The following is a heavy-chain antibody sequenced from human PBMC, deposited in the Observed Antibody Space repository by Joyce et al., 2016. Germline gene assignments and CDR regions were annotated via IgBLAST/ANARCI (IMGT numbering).Heavy chain of an antibody. Sequence: QVQLVESGGGVVQPGKSLRLSCAAAGYTFSNFGMHWVRQAPGKGLKWVAVKSNEARTTNYADSVKGRFTITRDNSKNVLYLQMNSLGSEDTAVYYCAKEGGAEMIRAFDIWGQGTTVTVSS. D-gene: IGHD3-16*01. V-gene: IGHV3-30*18. J-gene: IGHJ3*02. CDR1: GYTFSNFG. CDR3: AKEGGAEMIRAFDI. CDR2: KSNEARTT.